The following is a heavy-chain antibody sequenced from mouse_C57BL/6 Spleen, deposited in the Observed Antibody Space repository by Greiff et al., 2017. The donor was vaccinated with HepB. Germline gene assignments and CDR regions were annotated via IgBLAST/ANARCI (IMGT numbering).Heavy chain of an antibody. CDR3: ARRAAQATAWFAY. CDR1: GYAFSSYW. J-gene: IGHJ3*01. CDR2: IYPGDGDT. Sequence: VQGVESGAELVKPGASVKISCKASGYAFSSYWMNWVKQRPGKGLEWIGQIYPGDGDTNYNGKFKGKATLTADKSSSTAYMQLSSLTSEDSAVYFCARRAAQATAWFAYWGQGTLVTVSA. V-gene: IGHV1-80*01. D-gene: IGHD3-2*02.